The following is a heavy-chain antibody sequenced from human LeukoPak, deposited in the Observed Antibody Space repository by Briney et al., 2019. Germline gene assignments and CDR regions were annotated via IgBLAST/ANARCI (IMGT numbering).Heavy chain of an antibody. CDR3: AKGGKGFPLGLRFDS. CDR1: GDSISSYY. D-gene: IGHD2-21*01. V-gene: IGHV4-59*01. CDR2: IYYDGST. J-gene: IGHJ4*02. Sequence: SETLSLTCTVSGDSISSYYWSWIRQPPGKGLEWIGYIYYDGSTNYNPSLKSRVTISVDTSKNQFSLKLSSMTATDTAVYYCAKGGKGFPLGLRFDSWGQGTLVSVSS.